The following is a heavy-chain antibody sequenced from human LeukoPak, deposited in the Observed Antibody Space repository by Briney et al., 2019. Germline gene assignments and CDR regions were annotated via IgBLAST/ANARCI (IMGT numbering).Heavy chain of an antibody. J-gene: IGHJ4*02. CDR3: ARAGSGWSDFDY. D-gene: IGHD6-19*01. V-gene: IGHV4-59*01. CDR1: GGSIRRYY. CDR2: IYYSGST. Sequence: SETLSLTCTVSGGSIRRYYWSWIRQPPGKGLEWIGYIYYSGSTNYNPSLKSRVTISVDTSKNQFSLKLSSVTAADTAVYYCARAGSGWSDFDYWGQGTLVTVSS.